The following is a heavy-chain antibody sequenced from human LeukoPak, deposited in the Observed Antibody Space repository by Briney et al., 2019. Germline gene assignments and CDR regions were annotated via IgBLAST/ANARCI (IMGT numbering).Heavy chain of an antibody. CDR2: ISAYNGNT. CDR3: GRDLRTTGTTYNWFDP. V-gene: IGHV1-18*01. Sequence: GASVKVSCKASGYTFTSYGISWVRQAPGQGLEWMGWISAYNGNTNYAQKLQGRVTMTTDTSTSTAYMELRSLRSDDTAVYYCGRDLRTTGTTYNWFDPWGQGTLVTVSS. CDR1: GYTFTSYG. D-gene: IGHD1-7*01. J-gene: IGHJ5*02.